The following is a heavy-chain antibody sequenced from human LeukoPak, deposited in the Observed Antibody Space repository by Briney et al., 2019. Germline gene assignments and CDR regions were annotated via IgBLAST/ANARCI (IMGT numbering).Heavy chain of an antibody. D-gene: IGHD3-9*01. CDR1: GFTFSSYS. CDR3: ARDYRPYYDILTGYGADPALDI. J-gene: IGHJ3*02. Sequence: PGGSLRLSCAASGFTFSSYSMNWVRQAPGKGLEWVSSISSSSSYIYYADSVKGRFTISRDNAKNSLYLQMNSLRAEDTAVYYCARDYRPYYDILTGYGADPALDIWGQGTMVTVSS. CDR2: ISSSSSYI. V-gene: IGHV3-21*01.